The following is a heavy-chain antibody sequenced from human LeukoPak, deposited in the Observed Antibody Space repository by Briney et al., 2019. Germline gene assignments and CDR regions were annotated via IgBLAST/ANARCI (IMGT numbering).Heavy chain of an antibody. V-gene: IGHV1-2*02. CDR1: GYTFTGYY. D-gene: IGHD5-12*01. CDR2: INPNSGGT. Sequence: WASVKVSCKASGYTFTGYYMHWVRQAPGQGLEWMGWINPNSGGTNYAQKFQGRVTMTRDTSISTAYMELSRLRSDDTAVYYCARKRFIVATTNWFDPWGQGTLVTVSS. J-gene: IGHJ5*02. CDR3: ARKRFIVATTNWFDP.